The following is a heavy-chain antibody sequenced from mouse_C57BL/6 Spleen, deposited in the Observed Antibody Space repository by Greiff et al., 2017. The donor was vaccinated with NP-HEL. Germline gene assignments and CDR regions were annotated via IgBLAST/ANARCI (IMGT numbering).Heavy chain of an antibody. CDR3: AREGLLYYFDY. V-gene: IGHV5-16*01. D-gene: IGHD1-1*01. Sequence: EVKLVESEGGLVQPGSSMKLSCTASGFTFSDYYMAWVRQVPEKGLEWVANINYDGSSTYYLDSLKSRFIISRDNAKNILYLQMSSLKSEDTATYYCAREGLLYYFDYWGQGTTLTVSS. J-gene: IGHJ2*01. CDR2: INYDGSST. CDR1: GFTFSDYY.